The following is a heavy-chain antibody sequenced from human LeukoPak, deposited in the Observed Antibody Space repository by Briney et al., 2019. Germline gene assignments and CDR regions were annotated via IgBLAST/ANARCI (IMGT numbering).Heavy chain of an antibody. Sequence: SETLSLTCTVSGGSISSSYSYWGWIRQPPGKGLEWIGNIYYSGSTYYSPSLTSRVTVSVDTSENQFSLKLSSVTAADTAVYYCTRDRYGTNGYWYFDLWGRGTLVTVSS. CDR1: GGSISSSYSY. D-gene: IGHD2-8*01. CDR2: IYYSGST. CDR3: TRDRYGTNGYWYFDL. J-gene: IGHJ2*01. V-gene: IGHV4-39*07.